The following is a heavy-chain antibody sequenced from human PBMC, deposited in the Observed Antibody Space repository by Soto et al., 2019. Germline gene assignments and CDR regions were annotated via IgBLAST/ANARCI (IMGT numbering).Heavy chain of an antibody. CDR3: ARGDSTDCSNGVCSFFYNHDMDV. V-gene: IGHV1-2*06. CDR2: INPKSGGT. D-gene: IGHD2-8*01. CDR1: GYSFTDYH. J-gene: IGHJ6*02. Sequence: QVQLVQSGAEVKKPGASVKVSCKASGYSFTDYHIHWVRQAPGQGLEWLGRINPKSGGTSTAQKWQGGGTRTTDTSISTAARELTRLTADDTAIYYCARGDSTDCSNGVCSFFYNHDMDVWGQGTTVTVSS.